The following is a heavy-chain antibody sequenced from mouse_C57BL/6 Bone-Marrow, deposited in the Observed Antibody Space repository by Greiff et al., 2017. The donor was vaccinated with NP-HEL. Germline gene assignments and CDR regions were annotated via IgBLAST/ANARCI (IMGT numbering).Heavy chain of an antibody. CDR1: GFTFSDYG. V-gene: IGHV5-17*01. CDR2: ISSGSSTI. J-gene: IGHJ2*01. Sequence: EVNVVESGGGLVKPGGSLKLSCAASGFTFSDYGMHWVRQAPEKGLEWVAYISSGSSTIYYADTVKGRFTISRDNAKNTLLQRMASLRSKGTAMYYCARGSTRVTTRDYWGQGTTLTVTS. D-gene: IGHD2-12*01. CDR3: ARGSTRVTTRDY.